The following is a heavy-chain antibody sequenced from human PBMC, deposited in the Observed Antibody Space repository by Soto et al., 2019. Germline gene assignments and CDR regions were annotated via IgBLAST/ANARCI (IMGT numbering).Heavy chain of an antibody. J-gene: IGHJ6*02. Sequence: ASVKVSCKASGYSFTDYHIHWVRQAPGQGLGWRGRINPKSGGTSTAQKFQGWVTMTRDRSISTVYMELTRLTSDDTAIYYCARGDSTDCSNGVCSFFYNHDMDVWGQGTTVPVSS. CDR1: GYSFTDYH. D-gene: IGHD2-8*01. V-gene: IGHV1-2*04. CDR3: ARGDSTDCSNGVCSFFYNHDMDV. CDR2: INPKSGGT.